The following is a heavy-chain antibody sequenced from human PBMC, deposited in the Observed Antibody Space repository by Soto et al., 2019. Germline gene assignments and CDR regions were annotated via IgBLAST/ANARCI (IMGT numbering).Heavy chain of an antibody. D-gene: IGHD5-18*01. J-gene: IGHJ4*02. V-gene: IGHV3-9*01. CDR3: AKARQRWLQGWYFDY. CDR2: INWNSNNI. Sequence: EVQLVESGGGLVQPGRSLRLSCAASGFTFEDYAMHWVRQVPGKGLEWVSGINWNSNNIGYADSVKGRFTISRDNAKNSLYLQMNSLRTEDTALYYCAKARQRWLQGWYFDYWGQGTLVTVSS. CDR1: GFTFEDYA.